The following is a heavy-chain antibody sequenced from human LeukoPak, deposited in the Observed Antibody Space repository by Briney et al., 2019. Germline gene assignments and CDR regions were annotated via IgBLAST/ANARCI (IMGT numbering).Heavy chain of an antibody. V-gene: IGHV1-18*01. CDR1: GYTFTSYG. CDR3: ARGFTVVTRFDY. J-gene: IGHJ4*02. Sequence: ASVTVSCKVSGYTFTSYGISWVRQAPGQGLEWMGWISAYNGNTNYAQKLQGRVTMTTDTSTSTAYMELRSLRSDDTAVYYCARGFTVVTRFDYWGQGTLVTVSS. D-gene: IGHD4-23*01. CDR2: ISAYNGNT.